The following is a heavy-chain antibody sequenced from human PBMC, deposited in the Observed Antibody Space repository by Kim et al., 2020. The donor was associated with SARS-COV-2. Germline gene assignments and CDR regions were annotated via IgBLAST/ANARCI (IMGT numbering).Heavy chain of an antibody. CDR2: ISGSGGST. Sequence: GGSLRLSCAASGFTFSSYAMNWVRQAPGKGLEWVSGISGSGGSTYYADSVKGRFTISRDNSKNTLYLQMNSLRAEDTAVYYCAKDGHGDYAVASWFDPWGQGTLVTVSS. V-gene: IGHV3-23*01. CDR1: GFTFSSYA. J-gene: IGHJ5*02. CDR3: AKDGHGDYAVASWFDP. D-gene: IGHD4-17*01.